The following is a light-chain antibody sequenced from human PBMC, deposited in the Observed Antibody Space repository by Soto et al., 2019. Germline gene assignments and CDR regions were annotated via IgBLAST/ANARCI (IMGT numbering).Light chain of an antibody. J-gene: IGKJ1*01. CDR3: QQYGSLSWT. CDR1: QSVNSN. V-gene: IGKV3-20*01. Sequence: VMTQSPATLSASPGERVTLSCRASQSVNSNVAWYRQKPGQAPRIIIFGASGRATGIPDRFSGSGSGTDFTLTISRLEPEDFAVYYCQQYGSLSWTFGQGTRVEIK. CDR2: GAS.